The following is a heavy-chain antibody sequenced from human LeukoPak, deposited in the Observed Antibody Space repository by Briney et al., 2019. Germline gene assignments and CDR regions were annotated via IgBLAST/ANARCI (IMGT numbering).Heavy chain of an antibody. D-gene: IGHD2-2*01. J-gene: IGHJ5*02. CDR1: GGTFSSYA. V-gene: IGHV1-69*13. CDR2: IIPIFGTA. Sequence: GASVKVSCKASGGTFSSYAISWVRQAPGQGLEWMGGIIPIFGTANYAQKFQGRVTITADESTSSAYMELSSLRSEDTAVYYCARVDQNWFDPWGQGTLVTVSS. CDR3: ARVDQNWFDP.